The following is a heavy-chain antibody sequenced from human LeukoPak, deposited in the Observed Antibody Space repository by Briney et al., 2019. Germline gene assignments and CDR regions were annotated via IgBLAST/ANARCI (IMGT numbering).Heavy chain of an antibody. D-gene: IGHD4-23*01. V-gene: IGHV3-23*01. CDR1: GFTFSSYW. CDR2: INANGDNT. J-gene: IGHJ4*02. Sequence: PGGSLRLSCAASGFTFSSYWMSWVRQAPGQGLEWVSVINANGDNTNYADSVRGRFTISRDNAKNSLYLQMNSLRAEDTAVYYCTREQDREAAATVVGDYWGQGTLVTVSS. CDR3: TREQDREAAATVVGDY.